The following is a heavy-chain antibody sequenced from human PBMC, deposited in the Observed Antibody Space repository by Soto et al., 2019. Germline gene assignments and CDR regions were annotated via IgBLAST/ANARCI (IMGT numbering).Heavy chain of an antibody. Sequence: PSETLSLTCTVSGGSISSGGYYWSWIRQHPGKGLEWIGYIYYSGSTYYNPSLKSRVTISVDTSKNQFSLKLSSVTTADTAVYYCARVGPYGAFDIWGQGTMVTVSS. J-gene: IGHJ3*02. CDR3: ARVGPYGAFDI. D-gene: IGHD4-17*01. CDR1: GGSISSGGYY. CDR2: IYYSGST. V-gene: IGHV4-31*03.